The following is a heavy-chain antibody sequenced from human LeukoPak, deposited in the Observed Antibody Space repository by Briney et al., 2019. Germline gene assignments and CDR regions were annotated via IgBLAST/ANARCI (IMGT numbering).Heavy chain of an antibody. CDR2: IETGGKT. CDR1: GFLVSSTY. J-gene: IGHJ4*02. CDR3: VRDPPHGDSRR. D-gene: IGHD4-17*01. V-gene: IGHV3-66*01. Sequence: GGSLRLSCAATGFLVSSTYMSWVRQAPGKGLEWVSIIETGGKTFYRDSVKGRFTISRDDSKNALYLQMSSLRAEDTAVYYCVRDPPHGDSRRGDQGTLVTVSS.